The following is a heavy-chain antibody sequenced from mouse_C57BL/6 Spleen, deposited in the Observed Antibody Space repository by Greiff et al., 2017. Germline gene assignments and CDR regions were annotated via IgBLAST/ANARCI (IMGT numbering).Heavy chain of an antibody. CDR3: ARNGVYYGYDGGFAY. CDR1: GYTFTDYN. V-gene: IGHV1-18*01. CDR2: INPNNGGT. Sequence: EVKLVESGPELVKPGASVKIPCKASGYTFTDYNMDWVKQSHGKSLEWIGDINPNNGGTIYNQKFKGKATLTVDKSSSTAYMELRSLTSEDTAVYYCARNGVYYGYDGGFAYWGQGTLVTVSA. J-gene: IGHJ3*01. D-gene: IGHD2-2*01.